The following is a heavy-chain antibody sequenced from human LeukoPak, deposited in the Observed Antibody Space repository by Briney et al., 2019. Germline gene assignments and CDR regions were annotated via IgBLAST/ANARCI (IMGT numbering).Heavy chain of an antibody. J-gene: IGHJ3*02. CDR3: AKTSGDFWSGYSVFDAFDI. V-gene: IGHV3-23*01. Sequence: GGSLRLSCAASGFTVSSNYMSWVRQAPGKGLEWVSAISGSGGSTYYADSVKGRFTISRDNSKNTLYLQMNSLRAEDTAVYYCAKTSGDFWSGYSVFDAFDIWGQGTMVTVSS. CDR2: ISGSGGST. D-gene: IGHD3-3*01. CDR1: GFTVSSNY.